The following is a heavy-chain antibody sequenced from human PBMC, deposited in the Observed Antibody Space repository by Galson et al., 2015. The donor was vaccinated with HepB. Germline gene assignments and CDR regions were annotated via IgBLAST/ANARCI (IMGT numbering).Heavy chain of an antibody. CDR1: GDSVSRNGAA. J-gene: IGHJ3*01. D-gene: IGHD1-26*01. V-gene: IGHV6-1*01. Sequence: CAISGDSVSRNGAAWNWIRQSPSRGLEWQGRTYYRSKWYYDYAVSVKSRIAINPDTSKNQFSLQLNSVTPEDTAMYYCAHGRANAFDVWGQGTMVTVSS. CDR3: AHGRANAFDV. CDR2: TYYRSKWYY.